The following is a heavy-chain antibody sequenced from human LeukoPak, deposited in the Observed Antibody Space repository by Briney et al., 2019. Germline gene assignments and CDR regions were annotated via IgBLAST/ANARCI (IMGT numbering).Heavy chain of an antibody. Sequence: SETLSLTCTVSGASISSSRYYWGWIRQPPGKGLEWIGSTSYSGTTYYNPSLKSRGSISVDTSRNQFSLRLSSVTAADTAVYYCARRKSSSPLDYWGQGTLVTVSS. D-gene: IGHD6-6*01. J-gene: IGHJ4*02. CDR3: ARRKSSSPLDY. V-gene: IGHV4-39*01. CDR2: TSYSGTT. CDR1: GASISSSRYY.